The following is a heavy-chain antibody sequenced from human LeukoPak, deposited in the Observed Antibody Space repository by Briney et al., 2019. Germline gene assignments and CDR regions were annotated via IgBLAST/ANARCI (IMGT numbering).Heavy chain of an antibody. D-gene: IGHD1-26*01. Sequence: GGSLRLSCAASEFTFSNYSINWVRQAPGKGLEWISSISSSSSYIYYADSVKGRFAISRDNAKNSLYLQMNSLRAEDTAVYYCARGLVGATGSGFDYWGQGTLVTVSS. J-gene: IGHJ4*02. CDR3: ARGLVGATGSGFDY. V-gene: IGHV3-21*01. CDR1: EFTFSNYS. CDR2: ISSSSSYI.